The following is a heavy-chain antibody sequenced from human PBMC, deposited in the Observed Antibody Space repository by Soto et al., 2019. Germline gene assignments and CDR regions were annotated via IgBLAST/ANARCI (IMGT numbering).Heavy chain of an antibody. D-gene: IGHD2-2*02. V-gene: IGHV3-15*07. Sequence: EVQLVESGGGLVKPGGSLTLSCAASGLTFSNAWMNWVRQAPGKGLEWVGRIQSKIDGGRIDYAAPVKGRFTSSRDDSQTTLYLQINSLKTEDTAVYFCNTEYPYYYYGMDVWGQGTTVTVSS. J-gene: IGHJ6*02. CDR1: GLTFSNAW. CDR2: IQSKIDGGRI. CDR3: NTEYPYYYYGMDV.